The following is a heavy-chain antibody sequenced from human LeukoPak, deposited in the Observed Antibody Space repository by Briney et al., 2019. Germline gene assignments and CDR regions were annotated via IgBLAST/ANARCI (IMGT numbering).Heavy chain of an antibody. CDR1: GDSVSTNSAA. Sequence: SQTLSLTCAISGDSVSTNSAAWSWIRQSPSRGLEWLGRTYYRSKWYNDYAVSVKSRITINPDTSKNQFSLQLNSVTPEDTAVYYCAREAIDYNDSWNWIDPWGQGTLVTVSS. J-gene: IGHJ5*02. CDR3: AREAIDYNDSWNWIDP. V-gene: IGHV6-1*01. D-gene: IGHD4-17*01. CDR2: TYYRSKWYN.